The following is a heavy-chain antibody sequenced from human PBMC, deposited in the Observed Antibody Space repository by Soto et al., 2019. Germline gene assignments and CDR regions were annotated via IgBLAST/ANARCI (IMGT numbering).Heavy chain of an antibody. CDR1: GGSISSGGYY. J-gene: IGHJ6*02. V-gene: IGHV4-31*03. CDR3: ARASYDFWRGYYAPNYYYYGMDG. CDR2: IYYSGST. Sequence: SETLSLTCTVSGGSISSGGYYWSWIRQHPGKGLEWIGYIYYSGSTYYNPSLKSRVTISVDTSKNQFSLKLSSVTAADTAVYYCARASYDFWRGYYAPNYYYYGMDGWGQGTTIVVSS. D-gene: IGHD3-3*01.